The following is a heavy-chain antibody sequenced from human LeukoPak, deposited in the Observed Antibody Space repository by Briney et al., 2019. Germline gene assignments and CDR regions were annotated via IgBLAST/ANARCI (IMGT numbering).Heavy chain of an antibody. CDR2: ISGSGGST. CDR3: AKSRGPNYYYYYMDV. D-gene: IGHD5-24*01. J-gene: IGHJ6*03. CDR1: GFTFSSYA. V-gene: IGHV3-23*01. Sequence: QAGGSLRLSCAASGFTFSSYAMSWVRQAPGKGLEWVSAISGSGGSTYYADSVKGRSTISRDNSKNTLYLQMNSLRAEDTAVYYCAKSRGPNYYYYYMDVWGKGTTVTVSS.